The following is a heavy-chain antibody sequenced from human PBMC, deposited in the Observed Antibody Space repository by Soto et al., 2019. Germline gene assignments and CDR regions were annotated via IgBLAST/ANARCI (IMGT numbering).Heavy chain of an antibody. D-gene: IGHD5-18*01. Sequence: EVQLVESGGGLVQPGGSLRLSCAASGFTFSSYWMSWVRQAPGKGLEWVANIKQDGSEKYYVDSVKGRFTISRDNAKNSLYVQMNSLRAEDTAVYYCARDTAMATNYYYYGMDVWGQGTTVTVSS. CDR2: IKQDGSEK. J-gene: IGHJ6*02. V-gene: IGHV3-7*05. CDR1: GFTFSSYW. CDR3: ARDTAMATNYYYYGMDV.